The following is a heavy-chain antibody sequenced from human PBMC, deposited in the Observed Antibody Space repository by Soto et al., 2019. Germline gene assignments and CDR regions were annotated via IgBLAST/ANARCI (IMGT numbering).Heavy chain of an antibody. V-gene: IGHV3-48*01. J-gene: IGHJ4*02. D-gene: IGHD3-10*01. Sequence: EVQLVESGGGLVQPGGSLRLSCAASGFTFSSYSMNWVRQAPGKGLEWVSYISSSSSTIYYADSVKGRFTISRDNAKNSLYLQMTSLRAEDTAVYYCARDTPGYYGSGYKICCDYWGQGTLVTVYS. CDR3: ARDTPGYYGSGYKICCDY. CDR1: GFTFSSYS. CDR2: ISSSSSTI.